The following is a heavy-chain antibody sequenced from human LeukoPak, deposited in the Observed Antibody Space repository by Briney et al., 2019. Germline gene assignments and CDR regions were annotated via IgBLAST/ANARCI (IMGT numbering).Heavy chain of an antibody. CDR2: ISYDGSNE. CDR1: GFTFSSYA. J-gene: IGHJ5*02. Sequence: GGSLRLSCAASGFTFSSYAMHWVRQAPGKGLEWLSVISYDGSNEHFADSVKGRFTISRDNSKDTLYLQMNSLRAEDTAVYYCANCVVAATANWFDPWGQGTLVTVSS. V-gene: IGHV3-30*04. D-gene: IGHD2-15*01. CDR3: ANCVVAATANWFDP.